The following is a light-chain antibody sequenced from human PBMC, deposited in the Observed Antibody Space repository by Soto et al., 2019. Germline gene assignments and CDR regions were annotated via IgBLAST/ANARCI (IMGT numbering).Light chain of an antibody. V-gene: IGLV1-40*01. CDR1: SSNIGAGYD. CDR3: QSYDSSLSGHWV. CDR2: GNN. J-gene: IGLJ3*02. Sequence: QSVLTQPPSVSGAPGQRVTISCTGSSSNIGAGYDVHWYQQLPGTAPKLLIYGNNNRPSGVPDRFSGSKSGTSASLAITGLQAEDEADYYCQSYDSSLSGHWVFGGGTKLIVL.